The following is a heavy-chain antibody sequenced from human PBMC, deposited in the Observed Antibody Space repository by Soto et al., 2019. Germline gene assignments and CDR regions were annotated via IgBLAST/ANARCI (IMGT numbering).Heavy chain of an antibody. CDR1: GGSISSGDYY. Sequence: SETLSLTCTVSGGSISSGDYYWSWIRQPPGKGLEWIAYIYYSGNTFYNPSLKSRVAISVATSKNQFSLRLSSLTAADTAVYYCARVRSCGGDSCYPGYFDYWGQGTLVTVSS. J-gene: IGHJ4*02. D-gene: IGHD2-15*01. CDR3: ARVRSCGGDSCYPGYFDY. CDR2: IYYSGNT. V-gene: IGHV4-30-4*01.